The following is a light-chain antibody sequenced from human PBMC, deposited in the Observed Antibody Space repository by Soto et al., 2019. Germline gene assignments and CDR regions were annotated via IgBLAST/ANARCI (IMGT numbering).Light chain of an antibody. CDR1: QSVSSS. Sequence: EIVMTQSPATLSVSPGERATLSCWASQSVSSSFAWYQQKPGQAPRLLIYGASTRATGIPARFSGSGSGTVFTFNISRLQSEDLAVYFCQQYTKWPLSFGGGTKVEI. V-gene: IGKV3-15*01. J-gene: IGKJ4*01. CDR3: QQYTKWPLS. CDR2: GAS.